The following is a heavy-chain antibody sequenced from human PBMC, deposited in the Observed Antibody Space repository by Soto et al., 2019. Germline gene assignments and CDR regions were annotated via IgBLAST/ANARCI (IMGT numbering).Heavy chain of an antibody. Sequence: SETLSLTCTVSGGSISSGGYYWSWIRQHPGKGLEWIGYIYYSGSTYYNPSLKSRVTISVDTSKNQFSLKLSSVTAADTAVYYCARGRQTTVTRTSYMDVWGKGTTVTV. CDR1: GGSISSGGYY. J-gene: IGHJ6*03. CDR2: IYYSGST. D-gene: IGHD4-17*01. V-gene: IGHV4-31*03. CDR3: ARGRQTTVTRTSYMDV.